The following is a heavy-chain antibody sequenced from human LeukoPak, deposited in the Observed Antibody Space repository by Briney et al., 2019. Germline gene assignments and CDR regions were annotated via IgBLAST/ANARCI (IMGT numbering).Heavy chain of an antibody. CDR1: GFSFGGYA. D-gene: IGHD2-21*02. V-gene: IGHV3-9*01. CDR2: ISWNSGDI. CDR3: VKSGGYATAIRYFDL. J-gene: IGHJ2*01. Sequence: GGSLRLSCAASGFSFGGYALHWVRQAPGKGLEWVASISWNSGDIVHADSVKGRFTISRDNAKNSLYLQMDSLRTEDAALYYCVKSGGYATAIRYFDLWGRGTLVTVSS.